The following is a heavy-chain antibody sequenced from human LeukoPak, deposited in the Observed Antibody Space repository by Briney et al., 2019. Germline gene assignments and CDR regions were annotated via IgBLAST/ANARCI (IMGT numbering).Heavy chain of an antibody. J-gene: IGHJ4*02. CDR2: ISAYNGNT. CDR1: GYTFTSYA. D-gene: IGHD6-19*01. V-gene: IGHV1-18*04. Sequence: ASVKVSCKASGYTFTSYAISWVRQAPGQGLEWMGWISAYNGNTNYAQKFQGRVTMTTDTSTTTAYMELRSLRYDDTAVYYCARDGAVAGEFDYWGQGTLSPSPQ. CDR3: ARDGAVAGEFDY.